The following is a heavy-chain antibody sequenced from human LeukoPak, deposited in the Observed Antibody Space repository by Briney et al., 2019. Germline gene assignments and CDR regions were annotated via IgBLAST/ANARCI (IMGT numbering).Heavy chain of an antibody. CDR3: ARGECYFHD. D-gene: IGHD3-16*01. CDR1: GGTFSSYA. Sequence: ASVKVSCKASGGTFSSYAISWVRQAPGQGLEWMGRIIPILGIANYAQKFQGRVTITADESTSTAYMELSSLRSEDTAVFYCARGECYFHDWGQGTLVTVSS. CDR2: IIPILGIA. V-gene: IGHV1-69*04. J-gene: IGHJ4*02.